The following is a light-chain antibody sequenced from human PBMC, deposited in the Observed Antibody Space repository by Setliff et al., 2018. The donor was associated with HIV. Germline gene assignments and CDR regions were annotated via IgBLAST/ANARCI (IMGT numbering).Light chain of an antibody. J-gene: IGLJ1*01. V-gene: IGLV2-8*01. CDR2: EVS. CDR3: CSYAGRYTPYV. Sequence: QSVLTQPPSASGSPGQSVTISCTGTSSDVGGYNYVSWYQQHPGKAPKVMIYEVSKRPSGVPDRFSGSKSGNTASLTISGLQAEDEADYYCCSYAGRYTPYVFGTGTKVTVL. CDR1: SSDVGGYNY.